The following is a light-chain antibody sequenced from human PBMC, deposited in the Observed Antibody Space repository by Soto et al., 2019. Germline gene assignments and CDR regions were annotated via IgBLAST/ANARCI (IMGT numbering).Light chain of an antibody. J-gene: IGLJ1*01. CDR2: EVS. Sequence: QSVLAQPASVSGSPGQSITISCTGTSSDIGGYNYVSRYQQHPGKVPKFMIYEVSNRPSGVSDRFSGSKSGNTASLTISGLQAEDEADYYCSSYTSSNTFVFGTGTRSPS. CDR3: SSYTSSNTFV. V-gene: IGLV2-14*01. CDR1: SSDIGGYNY.